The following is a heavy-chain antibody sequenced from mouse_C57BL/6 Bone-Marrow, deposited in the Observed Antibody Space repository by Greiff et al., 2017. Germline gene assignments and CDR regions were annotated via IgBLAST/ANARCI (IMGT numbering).Heavy chain of an antibody. CDR1: GYTFPSYD. V-gene: IGHV1-85*01. Sequence: QVQLQQSGAELVKPGASVKLSCKASGYTFPSYDITWVKQRPGQGLAWIGCIYPGDGSTNYNEKFTGKATLTVDTSSSTAYMELRSLTSEYSAVYFCARDYDSSYWYFDFWGTGTTVTVSS. J-gene: IGHJ1*03. D-gene: IGHD1-1*01. CDR3: ARDYDSSYWYFDF. CDR2: IYPGDGST.